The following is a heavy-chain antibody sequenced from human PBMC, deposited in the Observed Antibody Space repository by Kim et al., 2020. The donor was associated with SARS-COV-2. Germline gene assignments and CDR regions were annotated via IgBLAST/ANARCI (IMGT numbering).Heavy chain of an antibody. D-gene: IGHD2-2*01. CDR2: INHSGST. CDR3: ARGHHCSSTSCPYYFDY. CDR1: GGSFSGYY. J-gene: IGHJ4*02. V-gene: IGHV4-34*01. Sequence: SETLSLTCAVYGGSFSGYYWSWIRQPPGKGLEWIGEINHSGSTNYNPSLKSRVTISVDTSKNQFSLKLSSVTAADTAVYYCARGHHCSSTSCPYYFDYWGQGTLVTVSS.